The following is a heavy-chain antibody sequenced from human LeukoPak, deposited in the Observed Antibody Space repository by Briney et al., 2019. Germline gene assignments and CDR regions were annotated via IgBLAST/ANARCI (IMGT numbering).Heavy chain of an antibody. Sequence: GGSLRLSCSASGFTFSNCAMHWVRQAPGKGLEYVSVISSNGGSTYYANSVKGRFTISRDNSKNTLYLQMGSLRAEDMAVYYCARAETQNAFDIWGQGTMVTVSS. CDR1: GFTFSNCA. CDR3: ARAETQNAFDI. D-gene: IGHD1-14*01. J-gene: IGHJ3*02. V-gene: IGHV3-64*01. CDR2: ISSNGGST.